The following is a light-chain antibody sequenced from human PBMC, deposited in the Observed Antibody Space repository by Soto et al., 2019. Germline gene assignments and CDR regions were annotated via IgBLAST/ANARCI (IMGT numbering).Light chain of an antibody. CDR3: QQYGGLPT. CDR2: DAS. V-gene: IGKV1-33*01. CDR1: QDVSNY. J-gene: IGKJ5*01. Sequence: DIQMTQSPSSLSASVGDRVTITCQASQDVSNYLNWYQQKPGKAPKVLIYDASNLGTGVPSRFSGSGSGTDFTFSISSLQHEGIATYYCQQYGGLPTFDQGPRLES.